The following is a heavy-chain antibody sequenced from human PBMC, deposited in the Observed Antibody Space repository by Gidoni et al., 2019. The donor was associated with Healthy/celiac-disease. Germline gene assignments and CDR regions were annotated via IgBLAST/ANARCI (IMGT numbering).Heavy chain of an antibody. CDR3: AKDRYYDSSGYYFQH. CDR1: GLTVSRYA. CDR2: ISGSGGST. V-gene: IGHV3-23*01. D-gene: IGHD3-22*01. J-gene: IGHJ1*01. Sequence: EVQLLESGGGLVQRGGSVRLSRAASGLTVSRYARSWVRQAPGKGLGWVSAISGSGGSTYYADSVKCRFTISRDNSKNTLYLQMNSLRAEDTAVYYCAKDRYYDSSGYYFQHWGQGTLVTVSS.